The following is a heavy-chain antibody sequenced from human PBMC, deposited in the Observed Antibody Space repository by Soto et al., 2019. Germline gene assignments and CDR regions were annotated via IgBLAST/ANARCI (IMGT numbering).Heavy chain of an antibody. CDR1: GFTFSSYS. Sequence: HPRGSLRLSCAASGFTFSSYSMNWVRQAPGKGLEWVSYISSSSSTIYYADSVKGRFTISRDNAKNSLYLQMNSLRAEDTAVYYCASAYYYDSSDAFDIWGQGTMVTVSS. D-gene: IGHD3-22*01. CDR2: ISSSSSTI. J-gene: IGHJ3*02. V-gene: IGHV3-48*01. CDR3: ASAYYYDSSDAFDI.